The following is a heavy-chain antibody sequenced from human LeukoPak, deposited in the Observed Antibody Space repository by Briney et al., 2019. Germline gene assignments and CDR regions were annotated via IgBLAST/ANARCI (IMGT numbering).Heavy chain of an antibody. D-gene: IGHD2-21*02. CDR2: IYPGDSDT. Sequence: GESLKISCKGSGYSFTTYWIGWVRQMPGKGLEWMGIIYPGDSDTRYSLSFQGQVTISADKSISTAFLQWSSLKASDTAMYYCARQECLGRGACYAYDAFDIWGQGTMVTVSS. CDR1: GYSFTTYW. CDR3: ARQECLGRGACYAYDAFDI. J-gene: IGHJ3*02. V-gene: IGHV5-51*01.